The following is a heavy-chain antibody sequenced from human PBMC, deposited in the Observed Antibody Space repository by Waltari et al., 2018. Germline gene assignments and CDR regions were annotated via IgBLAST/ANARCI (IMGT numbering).Heavy chain of an antibody. CDR3: ASQLKYDFWSDDYYYMDG. CDR1: GGSISSGSYY. D-gene: IGHD3-3*01. V-gene: IGHV4-61*02. J-gene: IGHJ6*03. CDR2: LYTSGGT. Sequence: QVQLQESGPGLVKPSHTLSLTCTVSGGSISSGSYYWSWIRQPAGKGLEWIWRLYTSGGTNYSPSLKSRVTISVDTSKNQFSLKLSSVTAADTAVYCCASQLKYDFWSDDYYYMDGWGKGTTVTVSS.